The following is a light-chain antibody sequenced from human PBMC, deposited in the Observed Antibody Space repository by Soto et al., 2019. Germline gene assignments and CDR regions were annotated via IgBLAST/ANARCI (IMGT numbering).Light chain of an antibody. V-gene: IGKV3-15*01. CDR2: GAS. Sequence: IVMTQSPATLSVFPGERATLSCRASQTILSNLAWYQQKPGQAPRLLIFGASTRATGIPARFSGSASGTEFTLTISSLQSEDFAIYYCQQYNNWPITFGQGTRLEIK. J-gene: IGKJ5*01. CDR3: QQYNNWPIT. CDR1: QTILSN.